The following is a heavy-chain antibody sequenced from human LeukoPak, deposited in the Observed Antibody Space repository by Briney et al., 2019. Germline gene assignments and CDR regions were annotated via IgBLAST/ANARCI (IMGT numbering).Heavy chain of an antibody. D-gene: IGHD3-9*01. CDR1: GGSMSSYY. CDR3: SRQHYDILSGYSNDAFDI. CDR2: MYTSGTT. J-gene: IGHJ3*02. Sequence: SETLSLTCTVSGGSMSSYYWSWIRQPAGKGLEWIGRMYTSGTTNYNPSLKSRVTLSVHTSKKQFSLRLHSVTAAHTAVSYCSRQHYDILSGYSNDAFDIWGQGTVVTVSS. V-gene: IGHV4-4*07.